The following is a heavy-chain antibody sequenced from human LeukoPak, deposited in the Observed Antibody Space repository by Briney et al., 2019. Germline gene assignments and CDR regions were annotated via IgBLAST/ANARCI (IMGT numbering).Heavy chain of an antibody. CDR1: GGTFSSYA. V-gene: IGHV1-69*13. J-gene: IGHJ3*02. Sequence: SVKVSCKASGGTFSSYAISWVRQAPGQGLEWMGGIIPIFGTANYAQKFQGSVTITADESTSTAYMELSSLRSEDTAVYYCARDLVTMIVVAEVAFDIWGQGTMVTVSS. D-gene: IGHD3-22*01. CDR3: ARDLVTMIVVAEVAFDI. CDR2: IIPIFGTA.